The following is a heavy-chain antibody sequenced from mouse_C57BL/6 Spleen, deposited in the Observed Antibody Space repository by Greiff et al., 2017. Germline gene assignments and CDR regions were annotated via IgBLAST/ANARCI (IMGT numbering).Heavy chain of an antibody. CDR2: IHPNSGST. CDR3: ARGKIYYDHDEEGYFDY. D-gene: IGHD2-4*01. V-gene: IGHV1-64*01. CDR1: GYTFTSYW. Sequence: QVQLQQPGAELVKPGASVKLSCKASGYTFTSYWMHWVKQRPGQGLEWIGMIHPNSGSTNYNEKFKSKATLTVDKSSSTAYMQLSRLTSEDSAVYYCARGKIYYDHDEEGYFDYWGQGTTLTVSS. J-gene: IGHJ2*01.